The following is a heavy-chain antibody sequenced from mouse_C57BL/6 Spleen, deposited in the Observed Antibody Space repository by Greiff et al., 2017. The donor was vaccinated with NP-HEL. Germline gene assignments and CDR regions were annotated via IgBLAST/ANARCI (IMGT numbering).Heavy chain of an antibody. V-gene: IGHV1-42*01. Sequence: EVKLQESGPELVKPGASVKISCKASGYSFTGYYMNWVKQSPDKSLEWIGEINPSTGGTTYNQKFKAKATLTVDKSSSTAYMQLKSLTTEDSSVYYCARSGGNFDYWGQGTTLTVSS. J-gene: IGHJ2*01. D-gene: IGHD1-1*02. CDR3: ARSGGNFDY. CDR1: GYSFTGYY. CDR2: INPSTGGT.